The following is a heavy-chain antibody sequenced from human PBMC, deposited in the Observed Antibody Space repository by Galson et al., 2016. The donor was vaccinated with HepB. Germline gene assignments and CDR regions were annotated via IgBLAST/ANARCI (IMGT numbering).Heavy chain of an antibody. Sequence: SCKASGYTFTGYDMHWVRQAPGQGLEWMGWINPSSGGTNYAQKFQGRVTMTSDTSISTGYMEVSRLRSDDTAVYYCARASTVLYYYGSGSYPDYWGQGTLVTVSS. D-gene: IGHD3-10*01. CDR2: INPSSGGT. CDR1: GYTFTGYD. CDR3: ARASTVLYYYGSGSYPDY. V-gene: IGHV1-2*02. J-gene: IGHJ4*02.